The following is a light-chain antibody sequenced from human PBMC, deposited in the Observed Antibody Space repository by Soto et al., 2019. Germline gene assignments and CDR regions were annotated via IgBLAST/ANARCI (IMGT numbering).Light chain of an antibody. CDR3: QPSYSKWT. CDR1: ESVSRY. CDR2: AAS. V-gene: IGKV1-39*01. J-gene: IGKJ1*01. Sequence: DIQMTQSPSSLSAAVGDRVTITCRAKESVSRYVNWYQQKPGKAPKLLIYAASSLQSGVTARFSGSGSVTDFTLTISGLQPEDFATYYCQPSYSKWTCGQGTKVEIK.